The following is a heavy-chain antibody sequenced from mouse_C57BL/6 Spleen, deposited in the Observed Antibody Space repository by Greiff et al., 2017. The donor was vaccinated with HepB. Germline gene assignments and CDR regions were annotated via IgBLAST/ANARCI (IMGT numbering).Heavy chain of an antibody. CDR3: ARGGLGRFAY. CDR2: IDPSDSYT. V-gene: IGHV1-50*01. D-gene: IGHD4-1*01. J-gene: IGHJ3*01. Sequence: QVHVKQSGAELVKPGASVKLSCKASGYTFTSYWMQWVKQRPGQGLEWIGEIDPSDSYTNYNQKFKGKATLTVDTSSSTAYMQLSSLTSEDSAVYYCARGGLGRFAYWGQGTLVTVSA. CDR1: GYTFTSYW.